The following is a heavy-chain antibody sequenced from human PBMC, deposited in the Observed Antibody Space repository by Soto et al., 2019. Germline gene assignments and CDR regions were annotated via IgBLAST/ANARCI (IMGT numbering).Heavy chain of an antibody. Sequence: GGSLRLSCAASTFTFSSYWMSWVRQAHRKGLEWEANIKPDGSEKYYVDSVRDRVTISRDNAKNSLYLQMSGLRAEDTAVYYCARAIVVVPAAPNEYYYYYYMDVWGKGTTVTVSS. CDR1: TFTFSSYW. CDR2: IKPDGSEK. V-gene: IGHV3-7*04. J-gene: IGHJ6*03. D-gene: IGHD2-2*01. CDR3: ARAIVVVPAAPNEYYYYYYMDV.